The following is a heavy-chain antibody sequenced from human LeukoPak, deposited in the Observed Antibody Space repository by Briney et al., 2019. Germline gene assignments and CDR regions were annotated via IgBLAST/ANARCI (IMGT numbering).Heavy chain of an antibody. D-gene: IGHD5-24*01. Sequence: SVKVSCKASGGTFTNLAISWVRQPPGQGLEWMGRIIPTTGLASYAQKFQGRVTITADKSTSTAYMELSSLRSEDTAVYYCARAPPRLDGYILYYWGQGTLVTVSS. J-gene: IGHJ4*02. V-gene: IGHV1-69*04. CDR3: ARAPPRLDGYILYY. CDR1: GGTFTNLA. CDR2: IIPTTGLA.